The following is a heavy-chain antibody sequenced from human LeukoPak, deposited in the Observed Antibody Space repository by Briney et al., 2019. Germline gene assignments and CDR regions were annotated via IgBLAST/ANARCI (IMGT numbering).Heavy chain of an antibody. CDR3: ARETGDQSGDAIDI. V-gene: IGHV1-18*01. J-gene: IGHJ3*02. D-gene: IGHD7-27*01. Sequence: ASVKVSCKASGYTFTIYGISWVRQAPGQGLEWMGWISAYNGNTNDAQKLQGRVTITTDPSTRTAYMQRRSLRSDDTAVYYCARETGDQSGDAIDICGQATTLTVYS. CDR1: GYTFTIYG. CDR2: ISAYNGNT.